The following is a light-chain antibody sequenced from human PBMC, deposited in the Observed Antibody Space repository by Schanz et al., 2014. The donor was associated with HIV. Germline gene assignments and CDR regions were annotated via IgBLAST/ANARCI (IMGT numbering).Light chain of an antibody. V-gene: IGLV2-14*01. CDR3: AVWDDSLSGYV. CDR2: EVS. Sequence: QSALTQPASVSGSPGQSITISCTGTSSDVGGYYYVSWYQQHPGKAPKLMIYEVSKRPSGVPDRISGSKSGASASLAISGLQSEDEADYCCAVWDDSLSGYVFGTGTKLTVL. CDR1: SSDVGGYYY. J-gene: IGLJ1*01.